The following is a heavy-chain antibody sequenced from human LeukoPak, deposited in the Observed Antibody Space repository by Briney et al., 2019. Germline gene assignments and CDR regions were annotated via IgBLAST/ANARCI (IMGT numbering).Heavy chain of an antibody. J-gene: IGHJ6*03. CDR3: AKDLSALLPGAHNYMDV. V-gene: IGHV3-9*01. CDR1: GFTFDDYA. D-gene: IGHD3-3*02. CDR2: ISWNSGNI. Sequence: GRSLRLSCAASGFTFDDYAMHWVRQAPGKGLEWVSGISWNSGNIGYADSVKGRFTISRDNAKNSLYLQMNSLRAEDTALYYCAKDLSALLPGAHNYMDVWGKGTTVTISS.